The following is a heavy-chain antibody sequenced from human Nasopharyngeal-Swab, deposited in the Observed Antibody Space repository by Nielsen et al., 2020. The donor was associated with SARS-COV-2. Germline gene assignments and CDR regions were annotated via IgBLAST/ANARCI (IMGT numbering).Heavy chain of an antibody. J-gene: IGHJ3*02. Sequence: GESLKISCSASGFTFRSYAINWVRQAPGKGLEWVSGISSGGGSTYYADSVKGRFTISRDNSKSTLYLQMNSLRVEDTAVYYCAKDPRTVIGTFDIWGQGTMVTVSS. V-gene: IGHV3-23*01. D-gene: IGHD2-21*01. CDR1: GFTFRSYA. CDR2: ISSGGGST. CDR3: AKDPRTVIGTFDI.